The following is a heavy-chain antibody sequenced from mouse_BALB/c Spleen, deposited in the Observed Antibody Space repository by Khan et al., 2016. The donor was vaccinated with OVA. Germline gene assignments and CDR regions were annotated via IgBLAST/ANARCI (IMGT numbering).Heavy chain of an antibody. CDR1: GFTFSSFG. V-gene: IGHV5-17*02. Sequence: EVHLVESGGGLVQPGGSRKLSCAASGFTFSSFGMHWVRQAPKKGLEWVAYISSGSSTIYYVDTVKGRVTISRDNPKNTLFLQMTSLRSEDTAMYYCARSGSNFHWYFAVWGAGTSVTVSS. J-gene: IGHJ1*01. CDR3: ARSGSNFHWYFAV. D-gene: IGHD2-5*01. CDR2: ISSGSSTI.